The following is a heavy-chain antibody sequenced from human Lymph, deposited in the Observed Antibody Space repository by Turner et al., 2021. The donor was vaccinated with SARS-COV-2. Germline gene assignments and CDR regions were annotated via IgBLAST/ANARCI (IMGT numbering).Heavy chain of an antibody. Sequence: QVQLVQSGAEVTKPGAPVKVSCTASRYTVTGYYMHRVRQAPGQGLEWMGWINPNSGGASYAQKFQGRVTMTRDTSISTAYMELSRLRSDDTAVYYCARDVERYNDFWSGYSGGYGLDVWGQGTTVTVSS. CDR1: RYTVTGYY. CDR2: INPNSGGA. V-gene: IGHV1-2*02. J-gene: IGHJ6*02. D-gene: IGHD3-3*01. CDR3: ARDVERYNDFWSGYSGGYGLDV.